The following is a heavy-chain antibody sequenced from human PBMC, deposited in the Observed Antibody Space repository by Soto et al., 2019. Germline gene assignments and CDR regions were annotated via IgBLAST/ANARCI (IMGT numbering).Heavy chain of an antibody. CDR1: GFTFSSYA. Sequence: QVQLVESGGGVVQPGRSLRLSCAASGFTFSSYAMHWVRQAPGKGLEWVAVISYDGSNKYYADSVKGRFTISRDNSKNTLYLQMNSLRAEDTAVYYCARGGYYVWGSYRFSPMDYWGQGTLVTVSS. CDR2: ISYDGSNK. D-gene: IGHD3-16*02. V-gene: IGHV3-30-3*01. J-gene: IGHJ4*02. CDR3: ARGGYYVWGSYRFSPMDY.